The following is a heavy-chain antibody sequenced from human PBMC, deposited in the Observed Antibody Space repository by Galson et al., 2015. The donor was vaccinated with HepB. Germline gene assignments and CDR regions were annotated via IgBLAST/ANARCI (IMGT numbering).Heavy chain of an antibody. CDR2: IHYSGNT. Sequence: ETLSLTCNASGVSISGYFWSWIRQPPGKGLEWIGYIHYSGNTNYNPSLKGRVTMSVDTSKNQFSLQLRSATAAGTAVYYCARSALSDFWGRGTLVAVSS. CDR1: GVSISGYF. J-gene: IGHJ2*01. V-gene: IGHV4-59*01. CDR3: ARSALSDF.